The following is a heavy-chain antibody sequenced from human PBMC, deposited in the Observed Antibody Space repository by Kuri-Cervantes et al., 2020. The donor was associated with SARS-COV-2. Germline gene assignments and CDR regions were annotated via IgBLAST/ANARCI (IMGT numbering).Heavy chain of an antibody. CDR3: ARDTEYSSGWYERGYYFDY. Sequence: GGSLRLSCAASGFTFSSYAMHWVRQAPGKGLEWVAVISYDGSNKYYADSVKGRFTISRDNSKNTLYLQMNSLRAEDTAVYYCARDTEYSSGWYERGYYFDYWGQGTLVTVSS. CDR2: ISYDGSNK. V-gene: IGHV3-30-3*01. J-gene: IGHJ4*02. CDR1: GFTFSSYA. D-gene: IGHD6-19*01.